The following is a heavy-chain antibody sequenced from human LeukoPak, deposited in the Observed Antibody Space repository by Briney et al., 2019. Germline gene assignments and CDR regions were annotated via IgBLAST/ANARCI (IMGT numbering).Heavy chain of an antibody. D-gene: IGHD6-13*01. V-gene: IGHV1-18*01. CDR1: GSTFTTYA. CDR2: ISAYNGNT. CDR3: ARLLPAAGTGWFDP. Sequence: ASVKVSCKASGSTFTTYAISWLRQAPGQGLEWMGWISAYNGNTNYAQKLQGRVTMTTDTSTSTAYMELTSLRSDDTAVYYCARLLPAAGTGWFDPWGQGTLVTVSS. J-gene: IGHJ5*02.